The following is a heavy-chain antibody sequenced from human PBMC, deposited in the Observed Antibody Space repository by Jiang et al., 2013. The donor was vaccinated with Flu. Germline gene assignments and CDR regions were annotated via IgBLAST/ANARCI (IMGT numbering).Heavy chain of an antibody. Sequence: TFSSYAMSWVRQAPGKGLEWVSAISGSGGSTYYADSVKGRFTISRDNSKNTLYLQMNSLRAEDTAVYYCARGPPNYYGSGSTLDYWGQGTLVTVSS. J-gene: IGHJ4*02. D-gene: IGHD3-10*01. V-gene: IGHV3-23*01. CDR1: TFSSYA. CDR3: ARGPPNYYGSGSTLDY. CDR2: ISGSGGST.